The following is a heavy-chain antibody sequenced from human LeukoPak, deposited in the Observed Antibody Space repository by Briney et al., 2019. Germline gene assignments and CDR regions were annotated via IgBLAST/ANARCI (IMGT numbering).Heavy chain of an antibody. D-gene: IGHD1/OR15-1a*01. CDR1: GFTFSSYA. CDR2: ISYDGSNK. J-gene: IGHJ4*02. Sequence: GGSLRLSCAASGFTFSSYAMHWVRQAPGKGLEWVAVISYDGSNKYYADSVKGRFTISRDNSKNTLHLQMNSLRAEDTAVYYCARDEHSDYWGQGTLVTVSS. CDR3: ARDEHSDY. V-gene: IGHV3-30*04.